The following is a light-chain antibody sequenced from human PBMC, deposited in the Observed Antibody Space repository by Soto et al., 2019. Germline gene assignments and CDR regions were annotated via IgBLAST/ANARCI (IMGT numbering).Light chain of an antibody. CDR3: QQYSNWPWT. CDR2: GAF. J-gene: IGKJ1*01. CDR1: QSMTTN. V-gene: IGKV3-15*01. Sequence: EIVMTQSPATLSVSPGEGVTLSCRASQSMTTNLAWYQQKPGQAPRLLIHGAFTRATGIPARFSGSGSGTEFTLTIDCMQSEDFAVYFCQQYSNWPWTFGQGTKVDIK.